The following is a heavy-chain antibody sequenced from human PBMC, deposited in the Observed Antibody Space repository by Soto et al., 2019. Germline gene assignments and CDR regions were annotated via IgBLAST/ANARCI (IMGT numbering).Heavy chain of an antibody. CDR3: ARDRPGTAVNY. D-gene: IGHD3-10*01. CDR1: GGSVSSGSYY. V-gene: IGHV4-61*01. CDR2: IYYSGST. J-gene: IGHJ4*02. Sequence: QVQLQESGPGLVKPSETLSLTCTVSGGSVSSGSYYWSWIRQPPGKGLEWIGYIYYSGSTNYNPALNGRVTISVDPCKNQFSPKLSSGTAADTAWYYWARDRPGTAVNYWGQGTLVTVSS.